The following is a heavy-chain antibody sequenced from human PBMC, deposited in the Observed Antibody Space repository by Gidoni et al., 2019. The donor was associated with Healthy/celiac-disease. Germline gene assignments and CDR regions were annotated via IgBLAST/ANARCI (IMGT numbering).Heavy chain of an antibody. CDR1: GGSISSSNW. V-gene: IGHV4-4*02. Sequence: QVQLQESGPGLVKPSGTLSLTCAVSGGSISSSNWWSWVRQPPGKGLEWIGEIYHSGSTNYNPSLKSRVTISVDKSKNQFSLKLSSVTAADTAVYYCARIPVTVAGLLEDLYYFDYWGQGTLVTVSS. J-gene: IGHJ4*02. D-gene: IGHD6-19*01. CDR2: IYHSGST. CDR3: ARIPVTVAGLLEDLYYFDY.